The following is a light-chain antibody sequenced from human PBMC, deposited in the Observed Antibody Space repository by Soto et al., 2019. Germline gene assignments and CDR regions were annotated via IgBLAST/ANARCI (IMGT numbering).Light chain of an antibody. V-gene: IGLV1-44*01. CDR2: SDD. CDR3: AAWDDNLNGPL. Sequence: QSALTQPPSLSGTPGQRVTISCSGSNSNIGRYSVNWYQHFPGTAPKILIYSDDERPSGVPDRFSGSKSGTSASLAISGLQFEDEAEYYSAAWDDNLNGPLFGGGTKLTVL. CDR1: NSNIGRYS. J-gene: IGLJ3*02.